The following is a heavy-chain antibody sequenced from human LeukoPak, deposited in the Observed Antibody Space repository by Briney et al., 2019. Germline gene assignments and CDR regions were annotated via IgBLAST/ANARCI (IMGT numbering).Heavy chain of an antibody. J-gene: IGHJ4*02. CDR3: ARDGGSGSYYKGVY. D-gene: IGHD3-10*01. CDR2: IKQDGSEK. Sequence: GGSLRLSCAASGFTFSSYWMSWVRQAPGKGLEGVANIKQDGSEKYYVDSVKGRFTISRDNAKNSLYLQMNSLRAEDTAVYYCARDGGSGSYYKGVYWGQGTLVTVSS. V-gene: IGHV3-7*01. CDR1: GFTFSSYW.